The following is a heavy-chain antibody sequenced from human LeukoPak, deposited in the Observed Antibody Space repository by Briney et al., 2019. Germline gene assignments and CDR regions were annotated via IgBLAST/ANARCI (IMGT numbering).Heavy chain of an antibody. CDR1: GYTFTGYY. D-gene: IGHD3-22*01. J-gene: IGHJ4*02. CDR2: INPNSGGT. CDR3: ARDLTYYYDSSGYYLYY. V-gene: IGHV1-2*02. Sequence: ASVKVSCKASGYTFTGYYMHWVRQAPGQGLEWMGWINPNSGGTNYAQKCQGRVTMTRDTSISTAYMELSRLRSDDTAVYYCARDLTYYYDSSGYYLYYWGQGTLVTVSS.